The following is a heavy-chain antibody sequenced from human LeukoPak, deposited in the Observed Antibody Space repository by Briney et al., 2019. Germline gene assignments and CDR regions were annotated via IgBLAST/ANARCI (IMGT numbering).Heavy chain of an antibody. V-gene: IGHV4-30-4*01. CDR2: IYYSGST. CDR3: ARERKNYDSSGSQFDP. Sequence: SQTLSLTCTVSGGSISSGDYYWSWIRQPPGKGLEWIGYIYYSGSTYYNPSLKSRVTISVDTSKNQFSLKLSSVTAADTAVYYCARERKNYDSSGSQFDPWGQGTLVTVSS. J-gene: IGHJ5*02. CDR1: GGSISSGDYY. D-gene: IGHD3-22*01.